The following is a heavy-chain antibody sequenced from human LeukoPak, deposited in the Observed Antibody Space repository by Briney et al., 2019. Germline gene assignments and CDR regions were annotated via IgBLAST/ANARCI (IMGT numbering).Heavy chain of an antibody. CDR1: GGTFSSYA. CDR3: ARAGGYYYDSSGYYQH. D-gene: IGHD3-22*01. V-gene: IGHV1-69*13. J-gene: IGHJ4*02. Sequence: ASVKVSCKASGGTFSSYAISWVRQAPGQGLEWMGGIIPIFGTANYAQKFQGRVTITADESTSTAYMELSSLRSEDTAVYYCARAGGYYYDSSGYYQHWGQGTLVTVSS. CDR2: IIPIFGTA.